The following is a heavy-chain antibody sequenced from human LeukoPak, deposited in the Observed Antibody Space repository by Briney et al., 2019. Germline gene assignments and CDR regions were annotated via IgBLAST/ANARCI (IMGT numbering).Heavy chain of an antibody. CDR3: ARGRLLWFGELWNWFDP. CDR2: ISSSSYI. CDR1: GFTFSSYS. D-gene: IGHD3-10*01. J-gene: IGHJ5*02. V-gene: IGHV3-21*01. Sequence: GGSLRLSCAASGFTFSSYSMNWVRQAPGKGLEWVSSISSSSYIYYADSVKGRFTISRDNAKNSLYLQMNSLRAEDTAVYYCARGRLLWFGELWNWFDPWGQGTLVTVSS.